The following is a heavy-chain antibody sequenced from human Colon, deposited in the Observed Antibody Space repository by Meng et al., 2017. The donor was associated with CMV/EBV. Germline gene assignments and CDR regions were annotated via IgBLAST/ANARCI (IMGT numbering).Heavy chain of an antibody. CDR2: IRHDGSNE. CDR3: ARDKGVRTFDT. Sequence: VQRVQLGGGVVQPGESLRLVCAASGIPFSSSGMHWVRQAPGKGLEWVALIRHDGSNEYYAESVRGRFTISRDNSKNTVYLQMNSLRSEDTAVYYCARDKGVRTFDTWGQGILVTVSS. CDR1: GIPFSSSG. V-gene: IGHV3-30*02. D-gene: IGHD2-21*01. J-gene: IGHJ4*02.